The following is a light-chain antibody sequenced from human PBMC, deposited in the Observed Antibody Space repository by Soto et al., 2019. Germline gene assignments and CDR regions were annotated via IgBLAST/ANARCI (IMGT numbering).Light chain of an antibody. Sequence: DIQMTQSPSSVSASVGDRVTITCRASERINTYLAWYQQQPGKAPKLLIYAASSLQSGVPSRFSDSGSGTEFTLTISNLQPEDFATYYCQQANSPPLTFGGGTKVEIK. CDR3: QQANSPPLT. CDR2: AAS. J-gene: IGKJ4*01. V-gene: IGKV1-12*01. CDR1: ERINTY.